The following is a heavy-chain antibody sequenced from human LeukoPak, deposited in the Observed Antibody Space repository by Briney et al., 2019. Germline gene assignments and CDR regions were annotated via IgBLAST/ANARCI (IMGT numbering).Heavy chain of an antibody. CDR2: IYSGGTT. D-gene: IGHD1-1*01. V-gene: IGHV3-53*04. CDR3: ARGHNHYYYGMDV. CDR1: GFTVISSN. Sequence: PGGSLRLSCAASGFTVISSNMNWVRQAPGKGLQWVSVIYSGGTTYYADSVKGRFTFSRHNSKNTLYLQMTSLRPEDTAVYYCARGHNHYYYGMDVWGQGTTVTVSS. J-gene: IGHJ6*02.